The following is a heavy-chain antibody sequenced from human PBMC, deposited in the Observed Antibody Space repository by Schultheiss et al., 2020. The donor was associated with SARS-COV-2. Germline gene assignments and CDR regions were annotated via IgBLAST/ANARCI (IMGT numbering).Heavy chain of an antibody. CDR3: ARDLPSPTADSGLGAFDM. D-gene: IGHD2-21*02. Sequence: SETLSLTCAVYGGSFSGYYWSWIRQPPGKGLEWIGEINHSGSTNYNPSLKSRVTISVDTSKNQFSLKLSSVTAADTAVYYCARDLPSPTADSGLGAFDMWGQGTVVTVSS. CDR1: GGSFSGYY. J-gene: IGHJ3*02. CDR2: INHSGST. V-gene: IGHV4-34*01.